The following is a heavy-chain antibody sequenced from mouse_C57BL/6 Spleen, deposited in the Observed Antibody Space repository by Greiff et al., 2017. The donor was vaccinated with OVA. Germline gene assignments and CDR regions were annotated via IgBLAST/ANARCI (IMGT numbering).Heavy chain of an antibody. Sequence: QVQLQQPGTELVKPGASVKLSCKASGYTFTSYWMHWVKQRPGQGLEWIGNIYPGSGSTNYNEKFKSKATLTVDTSSSTAYMQLSSLTSEDSAVYYCAREEIFYYPYYFDYWGQGTTLTVSS. D-gene: IGHD1-1*01. CDR3: AREEIFYYPYYFDY. CDR1: GYTFTSYW. CDR2: IYPGSGST. V-gene: IGHV1-53*01. J-gene: IGHJ2*01.